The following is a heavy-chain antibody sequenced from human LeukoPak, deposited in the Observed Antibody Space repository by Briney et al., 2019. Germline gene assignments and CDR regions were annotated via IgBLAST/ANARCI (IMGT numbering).Heavy chain of an antibody. D-gene: IGHD4-17*01. Sequence: PGGSLRLSCAASGFTFSSYAMSWVRQAPGKGLEWVSAISGSGGSTYYADSVKGRFTISRDNSKNTLYLQMNSLRAEDTALYYCARVLIRDYGDYLGAFDIWGQGTMVTVSS. V-gene: IGHV3-23*01. CDR1: GFTFSSYA. CDR3: ARVLIRDYGDYLGAFDI. CDR2: ISGSGGST. J-gene: IGHJ3*02.